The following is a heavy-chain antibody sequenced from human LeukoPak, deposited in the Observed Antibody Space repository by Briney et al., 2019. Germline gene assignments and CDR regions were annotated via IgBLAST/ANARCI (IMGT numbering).Heavy chain of an antibody. J-gene: IGHJ3*02. CDR3: AKDDSSSWYSAFDI. CDR1: GFTFSSYS. Sequence: PGGSLRLSCAASGFTFSSYSMNWIRQAPGKGLEWVAVISYDGSNKYYADSVKGRFTISRDNSKNTLYLQMNSLRAEDTAVYYCAKDDSSSWYSAFDIWGQGTMVTVSS. V-gene: IGHV3-30*18. CDR2: ISYDGSNK. D-gene: IGHD6-13*01.